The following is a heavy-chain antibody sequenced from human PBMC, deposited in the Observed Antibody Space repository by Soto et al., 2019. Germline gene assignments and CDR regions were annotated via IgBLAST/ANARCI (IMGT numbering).Heavy chain of an antibody. D-gene: IGHD2-15*01. Sequence: SVKVSCKASGGTFSSYAISWVRQAPGQGLEWMGGIIPIFGTANYAQKFQGRVTITADESTSTAYMELSSLRSEDTAVYYCAREKSIGYCSGGSCEKDAFDICG. J-gene: IGHJ3*02. V-gene: IGHV1-69*13. CDR1: GGTFSSYA. CDR2: IIPIFGTA. CDR3: AREKSIGYCSGGSCEKDAFDI.